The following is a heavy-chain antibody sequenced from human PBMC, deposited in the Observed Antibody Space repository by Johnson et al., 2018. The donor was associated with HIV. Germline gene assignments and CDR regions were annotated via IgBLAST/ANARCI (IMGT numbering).Heavy chain of an antibody. CDR3: AKSSPAAARFRLGSAFDI. Sequence: QVQLVESGGGVVQPGGSLRLSCAASGFTFSTYGMHWVRQAPGTGLEWVAFIRFDGHNKYYADSVKGRFTISRDNSDNTLYLQMNSLRAEDTALYYCAKSSPAAARFRLGSAFDIWGQGTMVTVSS. CDR1: GFTFSTYG. V-gene: IGHV3-30*02. D-gene: IGHD6-6*01. CDR2: IRFDGHNK. J-gene: IGHJ3*02.